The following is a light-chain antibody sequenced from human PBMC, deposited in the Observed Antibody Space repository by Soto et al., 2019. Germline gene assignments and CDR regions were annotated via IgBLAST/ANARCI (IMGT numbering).Light chain of an antibody. CDR2: WAS. J-gene: IGKJ1*01. CDR3: QQYYSTRT. CDR1: QSVLYSPNSKNY. Sequence: DIVMTQSPDSLAVSLGERATINCKSSQSVLYSPNSKNYLAWYQQKPGQPPKLLIYWASTRESGVPDRFSGSGSGTDFTLTISSMQAEDVAVYYCQQYYSTRTFGQGPKVEIK. V-gene: IGKV4-1*01.